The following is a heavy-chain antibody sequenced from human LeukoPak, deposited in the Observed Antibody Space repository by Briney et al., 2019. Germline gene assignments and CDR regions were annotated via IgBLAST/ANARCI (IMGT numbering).Heavy chain of an antibody. CDR1: GFTFSTYA. D-gene: IGHD3-22*01. CDR3: AKAWPNSSGYYYDY. CDR2: FSGSGGST. Sequence: PGGSLRLSCAASGFTFSTYAMSWVRQAPGKGLECVSVFSGSGGSTYYADSVKGRFTISRDNSKNTLYLQMNGLRAEDTAVYYCAKAWPNSSGYYYDYWGQGTLVTVSS. J-gene: IGHJ4*02. V-gene: IGHV3-23*01.